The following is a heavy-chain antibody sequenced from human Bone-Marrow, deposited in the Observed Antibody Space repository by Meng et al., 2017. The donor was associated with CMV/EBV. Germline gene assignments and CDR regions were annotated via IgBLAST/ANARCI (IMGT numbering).Heavy chain of an antibody. Sequence: GGSLRLSCAASGFSFSSYWMHWVRQAPGKGLVWVARINNDGSSTSYADSVKGRLTISRDNAKNTLYLQMNSLRAEDTAVYYCARGEVSSYYGMDVWGQGTAVTVSS. J-gene: IGHJ6*02. CDR1: GFSFSSYW. CDR2: INNDGSST. CDR3: ARGEVSSYYGMDV. V-gene: IGHV3-74*01.